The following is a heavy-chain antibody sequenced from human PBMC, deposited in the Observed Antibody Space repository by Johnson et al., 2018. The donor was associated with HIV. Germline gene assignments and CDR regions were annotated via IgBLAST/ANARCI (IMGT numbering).Heavy chain of an antibody. CDR1: GFTFSDYY. Sequence: QVQLVESGGGVVQPGRSLRLSCAAPGFTFSDYYMSWIRQAPGKGLEWVSYISSSGSTIYYADSVKGRFTISRDNAKNSLYLQMNSLRAEDTAVYYCARERASSAFDIWGQGTMVTVSS. J-gene: IGHJ3*02. CDR3: ARERASSAFDI. V-gene: IGHV3-11*04. CDR2: ISSSGSTI.